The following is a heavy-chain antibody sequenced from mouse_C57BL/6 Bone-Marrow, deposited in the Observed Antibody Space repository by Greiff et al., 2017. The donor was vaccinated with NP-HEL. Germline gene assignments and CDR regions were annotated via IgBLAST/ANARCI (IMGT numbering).Heavy chain of an antibody. J-gene: IGHJ1*03. CDR1: GYTFTSYW. Sequence: QVQLKQPGTELVKPGASVKLSCKASGYTFTSYWMHWVKQRPGQGLEWIGNINPSNGGTNYNEKFKSKATLTVDKSSSTAYMQLSSLTSEDSAVYYCARSGMVRCWYFDVWGTGTTVTVSS. CDR2: INPSNGGT. CDR3: ARSGMVRCWYFDV. D-gene: IGHD2-10*02. V-gene: IGHV1-53*01.